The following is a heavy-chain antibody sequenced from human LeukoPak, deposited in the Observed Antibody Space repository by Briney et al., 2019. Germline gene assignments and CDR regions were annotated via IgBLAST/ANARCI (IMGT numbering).Heavy chain of an antibody. CDR2: IIPIFGTA. D-gene: IGHD6-13*01. CDR3: ARDRDSSSWPDYYYYGMDV. J-gene: IGHJ6*04. CDR1: GGTFSSYA. V-gene: IGHV1-69*13. Sequence: EASVKVSCKASGGTFSSYAISWVRQAPGQGLEWMGGIIPIFGTANYAQKFQGRVTITADESTSTAYMELSSLGSEDTAVYYCARDRDSSSWPDYYYYGMDVWGKGTTVTVSS.